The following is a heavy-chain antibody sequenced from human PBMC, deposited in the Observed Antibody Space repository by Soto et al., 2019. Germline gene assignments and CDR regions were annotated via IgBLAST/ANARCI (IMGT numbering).Heavy chain of an antibody. J-gene: IGHJ4*02. CDR2: IYYSGNT. CDR1: GVSISDYY. V-gene: IGHV4-59*01. Sequence: PLATLSLTCTVSGVSISDYYWSWIRQPPGKGLEWIGYIYYSGNTNYNPSLKSRVTISEDTSKNQFSLRLSSVTTADTAVYYCARDREYYDSSGLYFDYWGQGTLVTVSS. D-gene: IGHD3-22*01. CDR3: ARDREYYDSSGLYFDY.